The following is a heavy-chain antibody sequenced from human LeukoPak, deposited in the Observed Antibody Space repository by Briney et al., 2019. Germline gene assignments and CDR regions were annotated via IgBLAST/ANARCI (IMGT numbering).Heavy chain of an antibody. J-gene: IGHJ6*03. Sequence: ASVKVSCKASGYTFTGYYMHWVRQAPGQGLEWMGWINPNSGGTNYAQKFQGRVTMTRDTSISTAYMELSRLRSDDTAVYYCARDKTSRDIVVVPAAMRYYYYYMDVWGKGTTVTISS. CDR2: INPNSGGT. D-gene: IGHD2-2*01. CDR1: GYTFTGYY. V-gene: IGHV1-2*02. CDR3: ARDKTSRDIVVVPAAMRYYYYYMDV.